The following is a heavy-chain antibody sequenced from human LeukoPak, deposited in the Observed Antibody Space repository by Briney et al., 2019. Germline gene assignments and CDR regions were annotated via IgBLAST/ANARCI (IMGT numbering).Heavy chain of an antibody. V-gene: IGHV1-8*03. CDR3: ASGGDKGAILEVVIHNYYYYMDV. CDR2: MNPNSGNT. Sequence: ASVKVSCKASGYTFTSYDINWVRQATGQGLEWMGWMNPNSGNTGYAQKFQGRVTITRNTSISTAYMELSSLRSGDTAVSYCASGGDKGAILEVVIHNYYYYMDVWGKGTTVTVSS. J-gene: IGHJ6*03. CDR1: GYTFTSYD. D-gene: IGHD3-3*01.